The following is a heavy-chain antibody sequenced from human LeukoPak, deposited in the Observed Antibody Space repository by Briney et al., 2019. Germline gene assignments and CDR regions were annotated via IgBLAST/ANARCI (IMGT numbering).Heavy chain of an antibody. J-gene: IGHJ4*02. D-gene: IGHD6-13*01. CDR2: IKQDGSEK. Sequence: GGSLRLSCAASGFTFSSYWMSWVRQAPGKGLEWVANIKQDGSEKSYVDSVKGRFTISRDNAKNSLYLQMNSLRAEDTAVYYCARAQRPAPGIAAAGPDYWGQGTLVTVSS. CDR3: ARAQRPAPGIAAAGPDY. CDR1: GFTFSSYW. V-gene: IGHV3-7*01.